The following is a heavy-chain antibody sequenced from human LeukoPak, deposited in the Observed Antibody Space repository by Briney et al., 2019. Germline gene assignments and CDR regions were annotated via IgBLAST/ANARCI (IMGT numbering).Heavy chain of an antibody. J-gene: IGHJ4*02. V-gene: IGHV3-23*01. Sequence: GGSLRLSCATSGFTFSSYAMSWVRQAPGKGLEWVSAISGSGGSTYYADSVKGRFTISRDNSKNTLYLQMNSLRAEDTAVYYCAKRTLTPSESHSPLDYWGQGTLVTVSS. CDR1: GFTFSSYA. CDR2: ISGSGGST. CDR3: AKRTLTPSESHSPLDY. D-gene: IGHD1-26*01.